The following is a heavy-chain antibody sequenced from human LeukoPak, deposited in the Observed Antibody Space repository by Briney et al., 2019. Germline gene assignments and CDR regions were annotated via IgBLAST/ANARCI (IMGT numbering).Heavy chain of an antibody. J-gene: IGHJ4*02. CDR1: GFPLSTSGVG. Sequence: SGPTLVKPTQTLTLTCTFSGFPLSTSGVGVGWIRQPPGKALEWLALIYWNDDKRYSPSLKSRLTITKDTSKNQVVLTMTNMDPVDTATYYCAHRSTMVRGVTFDYWGRGTLVTVSS. V-gene: IGHV2-5*01. CDR2: IYWNDDK. CDR3: AHRSTMVRGVTFDY. D-gene: IGHD3-10*01.